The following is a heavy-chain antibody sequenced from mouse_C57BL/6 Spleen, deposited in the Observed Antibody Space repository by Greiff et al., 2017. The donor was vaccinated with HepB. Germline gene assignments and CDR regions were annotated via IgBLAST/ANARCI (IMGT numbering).Heavy chain of an antibody. Sequence: VKQRPGQGLEWIGEIDPSDSYTNYNQKFKGKSTLTVDKSSSTAYMQLSSLTSEDSAVYYCARWAGTDWYFDVWGTGTTVTVSS. CDR2: IDPSDSYT. J-gene: IGHJ1*03. V-gene: IGHV1-69*01. CDR3: ARWAGTDWYFDV. D-gene: IGHD4-1*01.